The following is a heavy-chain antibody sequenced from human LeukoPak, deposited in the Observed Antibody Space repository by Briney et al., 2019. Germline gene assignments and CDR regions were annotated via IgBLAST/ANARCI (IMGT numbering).Heavy chain of an antibody. CDR2: IISSSSYI. V-gene: IGHV3-21*01. CDR3: ARDPRIAVAGTDY. CDR1: GFTFSSYS. D-gene: IGHD6-19*01. J-gene: IGHJ4*02. Sequence: PGGSLRLSCAASGFTFSSYSMNWVRQAPGKGLEWVSSIISSSSYIYYADSVKGRFTISRDNAKNSLYLQMNSLRAEDAAVYYCARDPRIAVAGTDYWGQGTLVTVSS.